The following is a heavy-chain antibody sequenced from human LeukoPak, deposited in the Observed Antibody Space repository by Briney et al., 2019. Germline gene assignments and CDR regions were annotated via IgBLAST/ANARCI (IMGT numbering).Heavy chain of an antibody. V-gene: IGHV4-59*08. CDR3: ARHCSGGRCYHTFDY. Sequence: PSETLSLTCTVSGGSISSYYWSWIRQPPGKGLEWIGYIYYSGSTNYNPPLKSRVTISADTSKNQFSLKLSSVTAADTAVYYCARHCSGGRCYHTFDYWGQGTLVTVSS. CDR2: IYYSGST. CDR1: GGSISSYY. D-gene: IGHD2-15*01. J-gene: IGHJ4*02.